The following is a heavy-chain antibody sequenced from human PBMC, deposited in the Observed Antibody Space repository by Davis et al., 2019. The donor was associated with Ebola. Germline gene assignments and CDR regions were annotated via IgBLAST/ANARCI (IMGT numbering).Heavy chain of an antibody. CDR1: GYTFTRYA. V-gene: IGHV1-18*04. J-gene: IGHJ6*03. CDR2: ISAYNGNT. CDR3: ARDLGMVYSYYMDV. Sequence: AASVKVSCKASGYTFTRYAISWVRQAPGQGLEWMGWISAYNGNTNYAQKLQGRVTMTTDTSTSTAYMELRSLGSDDTAVYYCARDLGMVYSYYMDVWGKGTTVTVSS. D-gene: IGHD7-27*01.